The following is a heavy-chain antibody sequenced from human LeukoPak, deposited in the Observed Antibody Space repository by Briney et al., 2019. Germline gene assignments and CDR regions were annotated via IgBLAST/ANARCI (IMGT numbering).Heavy chain of an antibody. Sequence: GESLKISCKGSGYSFTSYWIGWVRQMPGKGLEWMGITYPGDSDTRYSPSFQGQVTISADKSISTAYLQWSSLKASDTAMYYCARSYDYGDYGYDAFDIWGQGTMVTVSS. V-gene: IGHV5-51*01. CDR2: TYPGDSDT. J-gene: IGHJ3*02. CDR3: ARSYDYGDYGYDAFDI. D-gene: IGHD4-17*01. CDR1: GYSFTSYW.